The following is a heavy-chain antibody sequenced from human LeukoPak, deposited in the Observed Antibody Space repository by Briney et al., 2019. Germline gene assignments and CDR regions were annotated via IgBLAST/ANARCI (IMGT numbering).Heavy chain of an antibody. J-gene: IGHJ4*02. V-gene: IGHV4-59*01. CDR3: ARVSCSSTSCYRASALDY. CDR2: IYYSGST. D-gene: IGHD2-2*02. Sequence: MTSETLSLTCTVSGGSISSYYWSWIRQPPGKGLEWIGYIYYSGSTNYNPSLKSRVTISVDTSKNQFSLKLSSVTAADTAVYYCARVSCSSTSCYRASALDYWGQGTLVTVSS. CDR1: GGSISSYY.